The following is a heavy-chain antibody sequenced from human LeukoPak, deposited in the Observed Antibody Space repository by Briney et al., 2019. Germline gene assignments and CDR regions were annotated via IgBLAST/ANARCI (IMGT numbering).Heavy chain of an antibody. J-gene: IGHJ5*02. CDR1: GYTFTGYY. D-gene: IGHD3-3*01. Sequence: ASVKVSCKASGYTFTGYYMHWVRQAPGQGLEWMGWINPNSGGTNYAQKFQGRVTMTRDTPISTAYMELSRLRSDDTAVYYCARAYDFWSGTNWFDPWGQGTLVTVSS. V-gene: IGHV1-2*02. CDR3: ARAYDFWSGTNWFDP. CDR2: INPNSGGT.